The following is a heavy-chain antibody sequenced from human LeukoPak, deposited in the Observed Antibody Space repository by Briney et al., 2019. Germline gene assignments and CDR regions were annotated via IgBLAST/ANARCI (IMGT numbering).Heavy chain of an antibody. V-gene: IGHV3-30*18. CDR2: ISYDGSNK. D-gene: IGHD5-18*01. Sequence: PGGSLRLSCVASGFTFSSYGMHWVRQAPGKGLEWVAVISYDGSNKHYVDSVKGRFTISRDNSKNTVHLQMNSLRVEDTAVYYCAKDQRDTPDYWGQGTLVTVSS. CDR1: GFTFSSYG. J-gene: IGHJ4*02. CDR3: AKDQRDTPDY.